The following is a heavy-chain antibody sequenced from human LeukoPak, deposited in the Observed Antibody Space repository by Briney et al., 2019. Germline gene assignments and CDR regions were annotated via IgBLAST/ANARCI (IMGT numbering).Heavy chain of an antibody. Sequence: GGTLRLSCAASGFTFSSYGMSWVRQAPGKGLEWVSAISGSGGSTYYADSVKGRFTISRDNSKNTLYLQMNSLRAEDTAVYYCARGAYSGSYIDYWGQGTLVTVSS. CDR3: ARGAYSGSYIDY. CDR2: ISGSGGST. J-gene: IGHJ4*02. D-gene: IGHD1-26*01. V-gene: IGHV3-23*01. CDR1: GFTFSSYG.